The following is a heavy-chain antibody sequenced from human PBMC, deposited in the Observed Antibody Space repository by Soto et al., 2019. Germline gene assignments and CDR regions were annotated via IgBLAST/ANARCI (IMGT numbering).Heavy chain of an antibody. CDR3: ARHGAVAGYYYYYGMDA. J-gene: IGHJ6*02. CDR2: IYYSGST. CDR1: GGSISSSSYY. V-gene: IGHV4-39*01. D-gene: IGHD6-19*01. Sequence: PSETLSLTCTVSGGSISSSSYYWGWIRQPPGKGLEWIGSIYYSGSTYYNPSLKSRVTISVDTSKNQFSLKLSSVTAADTAVYYCARHGAVAGYYYYYGMDAWGQGTTVT.